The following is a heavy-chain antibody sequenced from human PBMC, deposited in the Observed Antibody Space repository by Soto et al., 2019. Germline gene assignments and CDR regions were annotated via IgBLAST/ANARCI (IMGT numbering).Heavy chain of an antibody. D-gene: IGHD3-22*01. Sequence: VSVKVSCKASGYTFTSYGISWVRQAPGQGLEWMGWISAYNGNTNYAQKLQGRVTMTTDTSTSTAYMELRSLRSEDTAVYYCAGPNPTYYYDSIGPLDYWGRG. CDR1: GYTFTSYG. CDR3: AGPNPTYYYDSIGPLDY. V-gene: IGHV1-18*01. J-gene: IGHJ4*02. CDR2: ISAYNGNT.